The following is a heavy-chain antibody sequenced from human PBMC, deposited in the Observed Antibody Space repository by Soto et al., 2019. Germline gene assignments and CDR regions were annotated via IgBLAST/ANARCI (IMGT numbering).Heavy chain of an antibody. CDR1: GYTFTSYG. D-gene: IGHD3-3*01. Sequence: ASVNVSCKASGYTFTSYGISWVRQAPGQGLDWMGWISAYNGNTNYAQKLQGRVTMTTDTSTSTAYMELRGLRSDDTAVYYCARESVGTYYDFWSGYYRSNWFDPWGQGTLVTVSS. J-gene: IGHJ5*02. CDR3: ARESVGTYYDFWSGYYRSNWFDP. CDR2: ISAYNGNT. V-gene: IGHV1-18*01.